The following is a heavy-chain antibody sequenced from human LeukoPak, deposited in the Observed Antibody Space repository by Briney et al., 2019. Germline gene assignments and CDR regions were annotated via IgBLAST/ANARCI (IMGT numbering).Heavy chain of an antibody. V-gene: IGHV4-39*01. J-gene: IGHJ4*02. D-gene: IGHD3-22*01. Sequence: SETLSLTCTVSGGSISSSSYYWGWIRQPPGKGLEWIGSIYYSGSTYYNPSLKSRVTISVDTSKNQFSLKLSSVTAADTAVYYCASVRSGGYYNNVDYWGQGTLVTVSS. CDR3: ASVRSGGYYNNVDY. CDR2: IYYSGST. CDR1: GGSISSSSYY.